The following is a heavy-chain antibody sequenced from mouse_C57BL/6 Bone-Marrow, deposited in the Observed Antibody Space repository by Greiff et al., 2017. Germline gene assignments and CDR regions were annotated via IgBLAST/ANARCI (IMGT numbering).Heavy chain of an antibody. CDR1: GYTFTSYW. Sequence: QVQLQQPGAELVKPGASVKMSCKASGYTFTSYWITWVKQRPGQGLEWIGDIYPGSGSTNYNEKFKSKATLTVDTSSSTAYMQLSSLTSEDSAVYYCALIYYGNYRGFAYWGQGTLVTVSA. J-gene: IGHJ3*01. D-gene: IGHD2-1*01. CDR2: IYPGSGST. V-gene: IGHV1-55*01. CDR3: ALIYYGNYRGFAY.